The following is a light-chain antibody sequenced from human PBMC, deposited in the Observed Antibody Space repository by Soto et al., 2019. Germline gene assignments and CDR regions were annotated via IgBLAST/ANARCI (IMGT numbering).Light chain of an antibody. V-gene: IGKV3-20*01. CDR3: QQYGSSVT. J-gene: IGKJ5*01. CDR2: GAS. CDR1: QSISSY. Sequence: DIVLTQSPATLSLSPGERATLSCRASQSISSYLAWYQQKPGQAPRLLIYGASSRATGIPDRFSGSGSGTDFTLTISRLEPEDFAVYYCQQYGSSVTFGQGTRLEI.